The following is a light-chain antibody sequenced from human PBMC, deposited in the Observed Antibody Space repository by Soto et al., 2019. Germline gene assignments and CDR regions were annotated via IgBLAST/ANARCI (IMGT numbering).Light chain of an antibody. CDR2: DAS. Sequence: DIQMTQSASTLSASVGDSFTITCRASQSVSGWLAWYQQKPGKAPNLLIYDASSLQSGVPSRFSGGGSETEFTLTISSLQPDDFATYYCQQYNDYSWTFGQGTKVDI. CDR3: QQYNDYSWT. V-gene: IGKV1-5*01. J-gene: IGKJ1*01. CDR1: QSVSGW.